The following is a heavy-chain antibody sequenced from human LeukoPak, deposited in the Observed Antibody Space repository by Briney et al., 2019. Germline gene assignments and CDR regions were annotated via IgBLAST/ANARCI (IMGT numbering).Heavy chain of an antibody. CDR3: ARHQSDYTSACGYDY. D-gene: IGHD6-19*01. V-gene: IGHV5-51*01. CDR2: IYPGDSDT. CDR1: GYSFISYW. Sequence: HGESLKISCKGPGYSFISYWIAWVRQMPGKGLEWMGIIYPGDSDTRYSPSFQGQVTFSADKSIATAYLQWSSLKASDTAMYYCARHQSDYTSACGYDYWGQGTQVTVSS. J-gene: IGHJ4*02.